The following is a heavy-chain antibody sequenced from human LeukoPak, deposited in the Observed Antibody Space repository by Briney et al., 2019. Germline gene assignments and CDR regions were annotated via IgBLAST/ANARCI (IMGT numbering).Heavy chain of an antibody. CDR1: GFTFSSYA. V-gene: IGHV3-23*01. CDR3: ARDQNVYSGYDLSNYNFDY. Sequence: GRSLRLSCAASGFTFSSYAMSWVRQAPGKGLEWVSAISGSGGSTYYADSVKGRFTISRDNSKNTLYLQMNSLRAEDTAVYYCARDQNVYSGYDLSNYNFDYWGQGTLVTVSS. CDR2: ISGSGGST. J-gene: IGHJ4*02. D-gene: IGHD5-12*01.